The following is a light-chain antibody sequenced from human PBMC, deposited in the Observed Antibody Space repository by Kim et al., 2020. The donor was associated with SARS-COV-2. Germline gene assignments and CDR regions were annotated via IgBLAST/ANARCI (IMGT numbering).Light chain of an antibody. CDR1: QSVSSSY. Sequence: EIVLTQSPGTLSLSPGERATLSCRASQSVSSSYLAWYQQNPGQAPRLLIYGASSRATGIPDRFSGSGSGTDFTLTISRLEPEDFAVYYCQQYGSSFGQGTKLEI. CDR2: GAS. CDR3: QQYGSS. V-gene: IGKV3-20*01. J-gene: IGKJ2*01.